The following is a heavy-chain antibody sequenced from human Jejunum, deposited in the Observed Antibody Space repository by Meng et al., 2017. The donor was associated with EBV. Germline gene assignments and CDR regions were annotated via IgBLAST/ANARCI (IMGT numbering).Heavy chain of an antibody. Sequence: QVQLQESGPGLVPPSGTLSRPCTVSGGSINNKNWWHWVRQAPGKGLEWIGEIDHTGTTHYNPSLKSRVTISLGTSMNQFSLELTSPTPADTAVYYCARDSQYLARGYFDYWGQGTLVTVSS. J-gene: IGHJ4*02. D-gene: IGHD2/OR15-2a*01. CDR1: GGSINNKNW. CDR2: IDHTGTT. CDR3: ARDSQYLARGYFDY. V-gene: IGHV4-4*02.